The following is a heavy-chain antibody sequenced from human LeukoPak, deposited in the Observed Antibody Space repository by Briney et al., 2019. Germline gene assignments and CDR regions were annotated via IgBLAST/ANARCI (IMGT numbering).Heavy chain of an antibody. CDR1: GFTFSSYA. Sequence: GGSLRLSCAASGFTFSSYAMHWVRQAPGKGLEWVSGISWNSGNIGYADSVKGRFTISRDNAKNSLYLQMNSLRAEDTALYYCAKAPVGGGQWLVDYFHYWGQGTLVTVSS. V-gene: IGHV3-9*01. J-gene: IGHJ4*02. D-gene: IGHD6-19*01. CDR3: AKAPVGGGQWLVDYFHY. CDR2: ISWNSGNI.